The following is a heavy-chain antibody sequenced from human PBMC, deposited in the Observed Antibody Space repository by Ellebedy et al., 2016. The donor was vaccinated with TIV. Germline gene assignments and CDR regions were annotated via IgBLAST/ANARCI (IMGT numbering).Heavy chain of an antibody. J-gene: IGHJ4*02. CDR2: IYSGGST. CDR1: GFTVSASY. D-gene: IGHD3-3*01. V-gene: IGHV3-53*04. Sequence: GESLKISCEASGFTVSASYLSWVRQAPGKGLEWVSTIYSGGSTNYADSVNGRFTISRHSSKNMLYLQMNSLRLEDPSVYYCASPGYYGPFDHWGRGTLVTVSS. CDR3: ASPGYYGPFDH.